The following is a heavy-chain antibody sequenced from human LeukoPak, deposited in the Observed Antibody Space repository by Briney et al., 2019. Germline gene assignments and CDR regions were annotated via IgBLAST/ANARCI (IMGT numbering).Heavy chain of an antibody. CDR2: IYTSGST. D-gene: IGHD6-13*01. CDR1: GGSISSYY. J-gene: IGHJ4*02. Sequence: SETLSLTCTVSGGSISSYYWSWIRQPAGKGLEWIGRIYTSGSTNYNPSLKSRVTMSVDTSKNQFSLKLSSVTAADTAVYYCARDPDDIAAAGYFDYWGQGTLVTVSS. CDR3: ARDPDDIAAAGYFDY. V-gene: IGHV4-4*07.